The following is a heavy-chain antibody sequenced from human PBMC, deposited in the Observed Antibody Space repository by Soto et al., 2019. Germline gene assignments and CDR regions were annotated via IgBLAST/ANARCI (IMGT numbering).Heavy chain of an antibody. CDR1: AGTFSSYA. V-gene: IGHV1-69*13. J-gene: IGHJ5*02. D-gene: IGHD6-13*01. Sequence: VASVKVSCKASAGTFSSYAISWVRQAPGQGLEWMGGIIPIFGTANYAQKFKGRVTISADESTSTAYMELSSLRSEDTAVYYCARDEDSSSWYMNWFPAWVQGTLVTVSS. CDR2: IIPIFGTA. CDR3: ARDEDSSSWYMNWFPA.